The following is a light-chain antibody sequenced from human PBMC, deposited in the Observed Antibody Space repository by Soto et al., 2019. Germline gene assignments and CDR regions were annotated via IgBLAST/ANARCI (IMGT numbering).Light chain of an antibody. J-gene: IGLJ1*01. Sequence: QSALTQPASVSGSPGQSITISCTGTSSDVGGYNYVSWYQQHPGKDPKLMIYKVSNRPSGVSNRFSGSKSGNTASLTISGLQAEDDADYYCSSYTSSSTPYVFGTGTKLTVL. CDR3: SSYTSSSTPYV. V-gene: IGLV2-14*01. CDR1: SSDVGGYNY. CDR2: KVS.